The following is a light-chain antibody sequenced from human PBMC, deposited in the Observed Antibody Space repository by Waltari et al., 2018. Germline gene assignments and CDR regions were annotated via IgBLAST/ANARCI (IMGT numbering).Light chain of an antibody. CDR1: TGVVTSGHF. CDR3: LLSYSGARRV. V-gene: IGLV7-46*01. J-gene: IGLJ3*02. Sequence: QAVVTQEPSLTVSPGGTVILTCGSSTGVVTSGHFAFWFQQKPGQAPKTLIHHTVNTHSWTPARVSGSLLGDKAALTLSDAQPEDEADYFCLLSYSGARRVFGGGTKLTVL. CDR2: HTV.